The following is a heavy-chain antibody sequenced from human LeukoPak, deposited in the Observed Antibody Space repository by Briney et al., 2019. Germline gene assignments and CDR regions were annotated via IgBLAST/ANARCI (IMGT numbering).Heavy chain of an antibody. CDR2: IYTSGST. Sequence: SETLSLTCTVSGGSISSGSYYWSWIRQPAGKGLEWIGRIYTSGSTNYNPSLKSRVTISVDTSKNQFSLKLTSVTAADTAVYYCARVQVPTRSWYGSLYYYYYMDVWGKGTTVTVSS. J-gene: IGHJ6*03. CDR3: ARVQVPTRSWYGSLYYYYYMDV. V-gene: IGHV4-61*02. D-gene: IGHD6-13*01. CDR1: GGSISSGSYY.